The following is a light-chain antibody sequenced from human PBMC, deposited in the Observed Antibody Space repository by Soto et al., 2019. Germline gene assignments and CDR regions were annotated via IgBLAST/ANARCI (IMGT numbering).Light chain of an antibody. V-gene: IGLV1-40*01. CDR3: QSYDSSLSGSV. CDR1: SSNIGAGYD. J-gene: IGLJ2*01. CDR2: GNS. Sequence: QAVVTQPPSVSGAPGQRVTISCTGSSSNIGAGYDVNWYQQLPGTAPKLLIYGNSNRPSGVPDRFSGSKSGTSASLAITGLQAEVEADYYCQSYDSSLSGSVFGGGTKLTVL.